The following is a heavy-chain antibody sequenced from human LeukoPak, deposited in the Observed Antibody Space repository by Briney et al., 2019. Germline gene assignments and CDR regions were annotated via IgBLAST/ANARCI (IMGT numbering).Heavy chain of an antibody. CDR2: IWSDATNQ. CDR1: GFTFSHFG. Sequence: PGGSLRLSCETSGFTFSHFGMHWVRQAQGKGLEWVAVIWSDATNQYYADSVKGRFTISRDNFRRTVSLEMNSLRAEDTAIYYCAKDAQRGVDFSNSLEHWGQGSLVIVSS. J-gene: IGHJ5*02. V-gene: IGHV3-33*06. D-gene: IGHD4-11*01. CDR3: AKDAQRGVDFSNSLEH.